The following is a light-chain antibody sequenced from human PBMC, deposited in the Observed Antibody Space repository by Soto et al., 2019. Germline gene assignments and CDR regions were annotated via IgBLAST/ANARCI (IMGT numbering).Light chain of an antibody. Sequence: IVLTQSPATLSLSPGERATLSCGASQSVSNYLAWYQQKPGQAPRLLIYDTSNRATGIPARFSGSGSGTDFTLTISSLEPEDFAVYYCQQRSNWPRTFGQGTKLEIK. CDR2: DTS. J-gene: IGKJ2*01. CDR3: QQRSNWPRT. CDR1: QSVSNY. V-gene: IGKV3-11*01.